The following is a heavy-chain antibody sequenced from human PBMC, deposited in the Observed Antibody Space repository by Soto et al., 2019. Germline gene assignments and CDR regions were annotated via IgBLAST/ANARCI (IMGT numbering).Heavy chain of an antibody. V-gene: IGHV5-51*01. CDR1: GYSFSTNW. J-gene: IGHJ4*02. D-gene: IGHD5-18*01. CDR2: IYPGNSDT. CDR3: AKHSNTTMAPEK. Sequence: VNPPGESLKISCKASGYSFSTNWIVWVRQMPGKGLEWVGFIYPGNSDTRYSPSFQGQVTISADRSIRTAYLKWSGLKASDTAIYYCAKHSNTTMAPEKWGQGXLVTVYS.